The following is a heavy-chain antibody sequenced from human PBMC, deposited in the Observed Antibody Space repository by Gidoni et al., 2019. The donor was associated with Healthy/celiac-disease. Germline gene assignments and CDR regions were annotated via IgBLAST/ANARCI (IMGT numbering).Heavy chain of an antibody. J-gene: IGHJ4*02. V-gene: IGHV4-31*03. Sequence: QVQLQESGPGLVKPSQTLSLPCTVSGGTISSGGYYWSWNRQHPGKCLEWIWYIYYSGSTYYNPSLKSRVTISVDTSKNQFSLKLSSVTAADTAVYYFARGEGNYYASSGYYYGGDYFDYWGQGTLVTVSS. CDR1: GGTISSGGYY. CDR2: IYYSGST. CDR3: ARGEGNYYASSGYYYGGDYFDY. D-gene: IGHD3-22*01.